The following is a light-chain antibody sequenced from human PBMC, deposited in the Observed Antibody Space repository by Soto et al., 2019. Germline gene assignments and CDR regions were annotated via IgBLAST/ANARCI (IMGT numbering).Light chain of an antibody. J-gene: IGKJ1*01. CDR1: QSIRNW. CDR3: QQYNDNWT. V-gene: IGKV1-5*03. CDR2: KAS. Sequence: DIQMTQSPSTLSASVGDRVTITCRASQSIRNWLAWYQQKPGQAPKLLIYKASTLQSGVPSRFSGSGSGTEFTLAISSLQPDDSATYYCQQYNDNWTFGQGTKVEMK.